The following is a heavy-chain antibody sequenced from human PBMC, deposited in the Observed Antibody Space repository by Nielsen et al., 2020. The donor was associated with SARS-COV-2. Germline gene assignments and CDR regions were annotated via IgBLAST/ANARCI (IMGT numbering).Heavy chain of an antibody. CDR3: AKDTLWFGEFDAFDI. V-gene: IGHV3-9*01. CDR1: GFTFDDYA. J-gene: IGHJ3*02. Sequence: GGSLRLSCAASGFTFDDYAMHWARQAPGKGLEWVSGISWNSGSIGYADSVKGRFTISRDNAKNSLYLQMNSLRAEDTALYYCAKDTLWFGEFDAFDIWGQGTMVTVSS. CDR2: ISWNSGSI. D-gene: IGHD3-10*01.